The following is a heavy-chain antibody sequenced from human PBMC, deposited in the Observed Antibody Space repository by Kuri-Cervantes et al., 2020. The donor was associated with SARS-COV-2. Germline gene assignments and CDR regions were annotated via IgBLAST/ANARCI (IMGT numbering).Heavy chain of an antibody. V-gene: IGHV1-2*02. CDR1: GYSLTNYYGYY. Sequence: ASVKISCKAAGYSLTNYYGYYMHWVGPATGQGREWMGRSNPNSGDTNYAERCQGSVAMTRDTSISTAYMELSRLTSDATAVYYCASGRFGTGEDYFDYWGQGTLVTVSS. CDR2: SNPNSGDT. J-gene: IGHJ4*02. CDR3: ASGRFGTGEDYFDY. D-gene: IGHD7-27*01.